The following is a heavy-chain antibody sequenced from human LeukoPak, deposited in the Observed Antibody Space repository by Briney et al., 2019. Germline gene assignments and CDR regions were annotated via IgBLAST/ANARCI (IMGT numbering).Heavy chain of an antibody. V-gene: IGHV4-39*01. CDR2: IYYSGSTS. D-gene: IGHD2-2*01. Sequence: SETLSLTCTVSGGSISRSNFYWGWIRQPPGKGLEWIGSIYYSGSTSYYNPSLKSRVIISVDTSKNQFSLKLSSVTAADTAVYYCAKHEGCSSTSCTGDWFDLWGQGTLITVSS. CDR1: GGSISRSNFY. CDR3: AKHEGCSSTSCTGDWFDL. J-gene: IGHJ5*02.